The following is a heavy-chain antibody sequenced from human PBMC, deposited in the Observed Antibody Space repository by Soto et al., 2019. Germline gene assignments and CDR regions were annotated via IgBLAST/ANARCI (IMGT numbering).Heavy chain of an antibody. D-gene: IGHD4-17*01. Sequence: QVPLQESGPGLVKPSQTLSLTCTVSGGSISSGGYYWSWIRQHPGKGLEWIGYISYSGSTNYNPSLKSRVTISLDTSKNRFSLKLSSVTAADTAVYYCARDRGRTVTTSYYQYYGMDVWGQGTTVTVSS. CDR3: ARDRGRTVTTSYYQYYGMDV. V-gene: IGHV4-31*03. CDR2: ISYSGST. CDR1: GGSISSGGYY. J-gene: IGHJ6*02.